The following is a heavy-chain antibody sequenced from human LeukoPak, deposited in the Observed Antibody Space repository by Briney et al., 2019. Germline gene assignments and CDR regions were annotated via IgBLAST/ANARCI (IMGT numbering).Heavy chain of an antibody. CDR2: IYYSGST. CDR3: ARAVSNYYFWYFDL. V-gene: IGHV4-59*01. J-gene: IGHJ2*01. Sequence: SETLSLTCTVSGVSISSYYWSWIRQPPGKGLEWIGYIYYSGSTNYNPSLKSRVTISVDTSKNQFSLKLSSVTAADTAVYYCARAVSNYYFWYFDLWGRGTLVTVSS. CDR1: GVSISSYY. D-gene: IGHD4-11*01.